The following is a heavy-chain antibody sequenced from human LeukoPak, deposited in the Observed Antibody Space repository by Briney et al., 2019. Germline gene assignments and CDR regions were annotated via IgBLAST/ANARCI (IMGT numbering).Heavy chain of an antibody. CDR2: IYYSGST. Sequence: GSLRLSCAASGFTFSDYYMSWIRQAPGKGLEWIGSIYYSGSTYYNPSLKSRLTISKDTSKNQFSLRLTSVTAADTAVYYCASLLRLGDLSWWGQGTLVTVSS. J-gene: IGHJ4*02. CDR3: ASLLRLGDLSW. V-gene: IGHV4-59*05. D-gene: IGHD3-16*02. CDR1: GFTFSDYY.